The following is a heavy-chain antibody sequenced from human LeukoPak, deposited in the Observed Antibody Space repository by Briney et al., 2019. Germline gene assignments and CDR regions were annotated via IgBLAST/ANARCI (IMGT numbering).Heavy chain of an antibody. D-gene: IGHD1-26*01. J-gene: IGHJ4*02. V-gene: IGHV4-39*01. CDR1: GVSISSSSYY. CDR3: ARGSSGSFDY. Sequence: PSETLSLTCTVSGVSISSSSYYWGWIRQPPGKGLEWIGSIYYSGSTYYNPSLKSRVTISVDTSKNQFSLKLSSVTAADTAVYYCARGSSGSFDYWGQGTLVTVSS. CDR2: IYYSGST.